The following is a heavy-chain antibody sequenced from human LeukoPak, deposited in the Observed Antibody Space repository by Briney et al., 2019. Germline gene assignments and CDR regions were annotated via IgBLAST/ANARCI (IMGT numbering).Heavy chain of an antibody. CDR2: IIPIFGTA. Sequence: ASVKVSCKASGGTFSSYAISWVRQAPGQGLEWMGGIIPIFGTANYAQKFQGRVTITADESTSTAYMELSSLRSEDTAVYYCARDAYDYSTTRQVADYFDYWGQGTLVTVPS. V-gene: IGHV1-69*13. CDR1: GGTFSSYA. J-gene: IGHJ4*02. CDR3: ARDAYDYSTTRQVADYFDY. D-gene: IGHD5-12*01.